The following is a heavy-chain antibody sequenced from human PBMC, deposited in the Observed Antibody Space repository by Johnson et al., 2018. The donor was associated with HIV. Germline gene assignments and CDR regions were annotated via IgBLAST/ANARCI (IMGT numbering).Heavy chain of an antibody. CDR3: ARGRMTLTAMDLRGGAFDI. D-gene: IGHD2-21*02. V-gene: IGHV3-30*04. CDR1: GFTFSSYA. Sequence: QVQLVESGGGVVQPGGSLRLSCAASGFTFSSYAMHWVRQAPGKGLEWVAVISYDGSNKYYADSGKGRFTISRDNSKNTLYLQMNRLRVEDTAVYYCARGRMTLTAMDLRGGAFDIWGQGTMVTVSS. CDR2: ISYDGSNK. J-gene: IGHJ3*02.